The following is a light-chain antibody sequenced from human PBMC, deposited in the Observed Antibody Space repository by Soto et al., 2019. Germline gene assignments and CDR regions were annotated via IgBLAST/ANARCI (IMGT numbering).Light chain of an antibody. CDR3: QQYDSSPYT. V-gene: IGKV3-20*01. CDR2: TAS. CDR1: QSVSSNY. Sequence: EIVLTQSPGTLSLSPGERATLPCRASQSVSSNYLAWYQQKPGQAPRLLIYTASNRATGIPDRFSGSGSGTDFTLNISRLEPEDFAVYYCQQYDSSPYTFGQGTRLEIK. J-gene: IGKJ2*01.